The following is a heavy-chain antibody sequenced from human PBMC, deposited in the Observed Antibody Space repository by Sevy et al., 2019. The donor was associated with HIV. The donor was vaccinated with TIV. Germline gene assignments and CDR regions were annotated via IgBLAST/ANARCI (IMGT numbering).Heavy chain of an antibody. J-gene: IGHJ6*02. CDR3: ARGTYYYDSSGYSAFYYYYYGMDV. CDR1: GGSFSGYY. CDR2: INHSGST. V-gene: IGHV4-34*01. Sequence: SETLSLTCAVYGGSFSGYYWSWIRQPPGKGLEWIGEINHSGSTNYNPSLKSRVTISVDTSKNQFSLKLGSVTAADTAVYYDARGTYYYDSSGYSAFYYYYYGMDVWGQGTTVTVSS. D-gene: IGHD3-22*01.